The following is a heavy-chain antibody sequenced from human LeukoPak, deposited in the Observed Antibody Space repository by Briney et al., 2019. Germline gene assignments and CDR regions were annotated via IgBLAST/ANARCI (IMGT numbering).Heavy chain of an antibody. J-gene: IGHJ4*02. V-gene: IGHV3-53*01. D-gene: IGHD2-15*01. CDR3: ARAMACGYSYVSGGSCSSPFDY. CDR1: GFTVSSNY. CDR2: IYSGGST. Sequence: PGGSLRLSCAASGFTVSSNYMSWVRQAPGKGLEWVSVIYSGGSTYYADSVKGRFTISRDNSKNTLYLQMNSLRAEDTAVYYCARAMACGYSYVSGGSCSSPFDYWGQGTLVTVSS.